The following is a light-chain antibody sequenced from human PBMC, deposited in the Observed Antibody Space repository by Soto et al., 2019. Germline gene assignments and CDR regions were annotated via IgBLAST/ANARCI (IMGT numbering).Light chain of an antibody. CDR3: QKYSSVPL. CDR2: AAS. J-gene: IGKJ3*01. Sequence: DIQMTQSPSPLSASVGDRVTITCRASQGISNYIAWYQQKPGKAPKLLIYAASTLQSGVPSRFSGSGSGTDFTLTINSLQPEDVATYSCQKYSSVPLFGPGTKVDIK. CDR1: QGISNY. V-gene: IGKV1-27*01.